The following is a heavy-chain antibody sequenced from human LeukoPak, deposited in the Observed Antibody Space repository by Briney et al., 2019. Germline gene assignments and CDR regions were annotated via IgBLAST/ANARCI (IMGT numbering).Heavy chain of an antibody. V-gene: IGHV4-34*01. CDR2: INHRGGT. CDR3: ATFPDYEPIDN. Sequence: SETLSLTCVFSGESFSGYYWSWIRQPLGKGLEWIGDINHRGGTSYNPSLKSRLSISIDTSKNQFSLILDSVTAADTAVYFCATFPDYEPIDNWGQGTLVTVSS. J-gene: IGHJ4*02. D-gene: IGHD3-16*01. CDR1: GESFSGYY.